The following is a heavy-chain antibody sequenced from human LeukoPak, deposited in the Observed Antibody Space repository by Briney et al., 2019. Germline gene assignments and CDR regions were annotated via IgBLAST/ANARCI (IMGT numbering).Heavy chain of an antibody. J-gene: IGHJ6*02. Sequence: PGGSLRLSCAASGITFSNYEFHWVRQAPGKGPQWVAVISKDGDYEYSIDSEKGRFTISRDNSKNTLYLQMNSLRAEDTAVYYCARDSGGYSRIYYYYGMDVWGQGTTVTVSS. D-gene: IGHD6-13*01. CDR3: ARDSGGYSRIYYYYGMDV. CDR1: GITFSNYE. V-gene: IGHV3-30*03. CDR2: ISKDGDYE.